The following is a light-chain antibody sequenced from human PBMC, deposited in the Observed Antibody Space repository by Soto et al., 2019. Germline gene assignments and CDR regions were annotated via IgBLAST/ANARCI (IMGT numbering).Light chain of an antibody. CDR2: DVS. J-gene: IGLJ2*01. CDR3: SSYTSSSTLVV. CDR1: SSDVGGYNY. Sequence: QSALTQPASVCGSPGQSITISCTGTSSDVGGYNYVSWYQQHPGKAPKLMIYDVSKRPSGVSNRFSGSKSGNTASLTISGLQAEDEADYYCSSYTSSSTLVVFGGGTQLTVL. V-gene: IGLV2-14*01.